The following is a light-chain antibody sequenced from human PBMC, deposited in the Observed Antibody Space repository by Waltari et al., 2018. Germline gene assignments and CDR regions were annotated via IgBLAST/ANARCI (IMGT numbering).Light chain of an antibody. J-gene: IGLJ1*01. CDR2: DVS. Sequence: QSALTQPAHVSGSPGQSTTISCSRTSRYAGGYHHLYWYQQHPGKAPKVVIFDVSYRPSGVSNRFSASKSGNTASLTISGLQAEDEADYYCTSYTSSHGLVFGTGTKVTVL. CDR3: TSYTSSHGLV. V-gene: IGLV2-14*03. CDR1: SRYAGGYHH.